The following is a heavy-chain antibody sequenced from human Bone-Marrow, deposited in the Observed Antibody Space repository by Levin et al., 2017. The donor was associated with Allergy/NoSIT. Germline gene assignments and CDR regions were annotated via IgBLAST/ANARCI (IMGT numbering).Heavy chain of an antibody. V-gene: IGHV4-34*01. CDR1: GGSFSSDY. D-gene: IGHD3-3*01. CDR2: INHSGNT. CDR3: ARVTRFPDAFDI. Sequence: SETLSLTCAVYGGSFSSDYWTWIRQSPGQGLEWIGEINHSGNTNYNPSLKSRVTISIDTSNSNFSLKLTSVTAADTAIYFCARVTRFPDAFDIWGQGTVVTVSS. J-gene: IGHJ3*02.